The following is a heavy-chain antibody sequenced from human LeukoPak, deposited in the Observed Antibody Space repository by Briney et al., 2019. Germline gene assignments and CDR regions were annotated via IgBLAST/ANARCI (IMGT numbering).Heavy chain of an antibody. CDR1: GFTFSSYA. CDR2: ISYDGSNK. Sequence: GRSLRLSCEASGFTFSSYAMHWVRQAPGKGLEWVAVISYDGSNKYYADSVKGRFTISRDNSKNTLYLQMNSLRAEDTAVYYCARGVASSGWYYFDYWGQGTLVTVSS. V-gene: IGHV3-30-3*01. J-gene: IGHJ4*02. D-gene: IGHD6-19*01. CDR3: ARGVASSGWYYFDY.